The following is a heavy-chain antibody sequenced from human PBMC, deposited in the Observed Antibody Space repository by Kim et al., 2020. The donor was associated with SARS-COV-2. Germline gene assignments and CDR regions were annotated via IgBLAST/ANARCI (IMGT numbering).Heavy chain of an antibody. D-gene: IGHD1-26*01. Sequence: QKFQGRVTITADESTSTAYMELSSLRSEDTAVYYCARDPPGDYYYYGMDVWGQGTTVTVSS. J-gene: IGHJ6*02. CDR3: ARDPPGDYYYYGMDV. V-gene: IGHV1-69*01.